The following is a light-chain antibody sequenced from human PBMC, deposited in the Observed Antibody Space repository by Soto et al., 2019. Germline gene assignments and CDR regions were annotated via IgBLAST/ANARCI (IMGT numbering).Light chain of an antibody. Sequence: PQSPPTLSEPKEEKVTINSGSIQTISTWLAWYQQKPGKAPKLLIYKASTLKSGVPSRFSGIGTGTEFTLTISSLQPDDFATYYCQHYNSYSEAFGEGTKVDIK. CDR2: KAS. CDR1: QTISTW. V-gene: IGKV1-5*03. CDR3: QHYNSYSEA. J-gene: IGKJ1*01.